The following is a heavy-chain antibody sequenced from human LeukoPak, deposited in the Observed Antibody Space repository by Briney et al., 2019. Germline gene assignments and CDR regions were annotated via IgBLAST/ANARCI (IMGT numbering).Heavy chain of an antibody. J-gene: IGHJ4*02. D-gene: IGHD5-24*01. CDR2: INPNSGGT. V-gene: IGHV1-2*06. CDR3: ARIGRWLQLREGGFVDY. Sequence: ASVKVSCKASGYTFTGYYMHWVRQAPGQGLEWMGRINPNSGGTNYAQKFQGRVTMTRDTSNSTAYMELSRLRSDDTAVYYCARIGRWLQLREGGFVDYWGQGTLVSVSS. CDR1: GYTFTGYY.